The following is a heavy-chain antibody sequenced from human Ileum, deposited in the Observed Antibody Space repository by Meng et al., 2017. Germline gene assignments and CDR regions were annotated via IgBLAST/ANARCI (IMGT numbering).Heavy chain of an antibody. Sequence: GESLKISCAASGFTFTDHWMHWVRQGPGKGLVWVSRINPDGSNPAYADSVKGRFTISRDNAKNTVYLQMSSLRGEDTGFYYSTNNRLNLWGQGALVTVSS. J-gene: IGHJ1*01. CDR2: INPDGSNP. CDR1: GFTFTDHW. D-gene: IGHD1/OR15-1a*01. CDR3: TNNRLNL. V-gene: IGHV3-74*01.